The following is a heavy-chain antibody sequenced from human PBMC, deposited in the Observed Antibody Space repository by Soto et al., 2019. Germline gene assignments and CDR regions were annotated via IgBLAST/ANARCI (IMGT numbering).Heavy chain of an antibody. Sequence: EVPVVESGGDLVKPGGSLRLSCEASGFTFSNAWMSWVRQAPGKGLEWVGRIKTNADGGTTDYAAPVKGRFTISRDDLRTTVYLQMSSLRTEDTAVYYCTTDRATVSTGFDYWGQGTLVTVSS. CDR2: IKTNADGGTT. CDR3: TTDRATVSTGFDY. D-gene: IGHD4-17*01. CDR1: GFTFSNAW. J-gene: IGHJ4*02. V-gene: IGHV3-15*01.